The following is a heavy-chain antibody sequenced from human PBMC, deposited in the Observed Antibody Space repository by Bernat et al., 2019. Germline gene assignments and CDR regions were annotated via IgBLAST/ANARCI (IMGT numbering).Heavy chain of an antibody. Sequence: EVQLVESGGGLVQPGGSLRLSCAASGFTFSSYAMSWVRQAPGKGLEWVSAISGSGGSIYYADSVKGRFTISRDNAKNSLYLQMNSLRAEDTAVYYCARWVGDGNFDYWGQGTLVTVSS. CDR2: ISGSGGSI. V-gene: IGHV3-23*04. CDR3: ARWVGDGNFDY. D-gene: IGHD3-16*01. J-gene: IGHJ4*02. CDR1: GFTFSSYA.